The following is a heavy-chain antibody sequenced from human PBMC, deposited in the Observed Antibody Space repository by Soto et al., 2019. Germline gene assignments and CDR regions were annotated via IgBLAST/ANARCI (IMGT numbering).Heavy chain of an antibody. CDR3: ARDMRVFGGMDV. Sequence: SETLSLTCTVSGGSITSYYWSWIRQPAGKGLEWIGRTYITGDSNYSPSLKSRVTMSLDTSKNQFSLKLRSATAADTAVYYCARDMRVFGGMDVWGQGTTVTVSS. CDR1: GGSITSYY. V-gene: IGHV4-4*07. D-gene: IGHD3-3*01. CDR2: TYITGDS. J-gene: IGHJ6*02.